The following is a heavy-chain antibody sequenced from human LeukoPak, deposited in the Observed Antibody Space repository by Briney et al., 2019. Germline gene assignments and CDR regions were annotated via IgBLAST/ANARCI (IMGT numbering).Heavy chain of an antibody. CDR3: ASGGSYALDY. J-gene: IGHJ4*02. CDR2: ISSSSSYI. V-gene: IGHV3-21*01. Sequence: PGGSLRLSCAASGFTVSSNYMSWVRQAPGKGLEWVSSISSSSSYIYYADSVKGRFTISRDNAKNSLYLQMNSLRAEDTAVYYCASGGSYALDYWGQGTLVTVSS. CDR1: GFTVSSNY. D-gene: IGHD1-26*01.